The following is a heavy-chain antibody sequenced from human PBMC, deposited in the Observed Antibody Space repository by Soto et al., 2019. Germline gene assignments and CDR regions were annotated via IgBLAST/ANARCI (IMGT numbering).Heavy chain of an antibody. CDR3: AKDRGIVVVPAALNYYYYYGMDV. D-gene: IGHD2-2*01. V-gene: IGHV3-30*18. CDR1: GFTFSSYG. J-gene: IGHJ6*02. CDR2: ISYDGSNK. Sequence: GGSLRLSCAASGFTFSSYGMHWVRQAPGKGLEWVAVISYDGSNKYYADSVKGRFTISRDNSKNTLYLQMNSLRAEDTAVYYCAKDRGIVVVPAALNYYYYYGMDVWGQGTTVTVSS.